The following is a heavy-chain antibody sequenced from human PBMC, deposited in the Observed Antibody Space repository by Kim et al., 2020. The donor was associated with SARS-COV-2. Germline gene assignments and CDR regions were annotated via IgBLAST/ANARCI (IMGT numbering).Heavy chain of an antibody. J-gene: IGHJ6*01. Sequence: GGSLRLSCAASGFIFTNYGVNWVRQAPGKGLEWVSYISSSGLTIYYADSVRGRFTISRDNAKNSLYLQMNSLRAEDTALYYCARQLTKGWYWYGMDGWGQGTSVTVSS. D-gene: IGHD6-19*01. CDR2: ISSSGLTI. CDR1: GFIFTNYG. CDR3: ARQLTKGWYWYGMDG. V-gene: IGHV3-48*03.